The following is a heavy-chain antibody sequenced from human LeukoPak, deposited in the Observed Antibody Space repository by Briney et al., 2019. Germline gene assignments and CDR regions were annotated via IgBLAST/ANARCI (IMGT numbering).Heavy chain of an antibody. D-gene: IGHD3-22*01. J-gene: IGHJ5*02. CDR3: ASGGHHYDSSGFHWFDP. Sequence: SETLSLTCTVSGGSISRHYWNWIRQPPGKGLEWIGYISESGSTNYNPSLKSRVSMSVDLSRNQFSLKVNSVTAADTAVYYCASGGHHYDSSGFHWFDPWGQGAPVTVSS. CDR2: ISESGST. CDR1: GGSISRHY. V-gene: IGHV4-4*08.